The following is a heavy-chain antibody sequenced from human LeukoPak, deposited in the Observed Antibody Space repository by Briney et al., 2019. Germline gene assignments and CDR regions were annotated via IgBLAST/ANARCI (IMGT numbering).Heavy chain of an antibody. CDR2: INLNSGGT. J-gene: IGHJ4*02. CDR3: ARDPSYDSSGYYYGYFDY. Sequence: GASVKVSCKTSGYTFTSYYIHLVRQAPGQGLEWMGWINLNSGGTTYAQKFQGRVTMTRDMSTSTVYMELSSLRSEDTAVYYCARDPSYDSSGYYYGYFDYWGQGTLVTVSS. CDR1: GYTFTSYY. V-gene: IGHV1-46*01. D-gene: IGHD3-22*01.